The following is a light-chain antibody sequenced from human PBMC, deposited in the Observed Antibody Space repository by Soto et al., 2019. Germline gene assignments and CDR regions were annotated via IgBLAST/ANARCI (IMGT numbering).Light chain of an antibody. J-gene: IGKJ4*01. CDR2: GAS. Sequence: EIGLTQSPGTLSLSPGERATLSCRASQSVSSNFLAWYQQKPGQAPRLLIYGASSRATGIPDRFSGSGSGTDFTLTISRLEPEDFAVYYCQHYGSSPLTFGGGTKVDIK. CDR1: QSVSSNF. V-gene: IGKV3-20*01. CDR3: QHYGSSPLT.